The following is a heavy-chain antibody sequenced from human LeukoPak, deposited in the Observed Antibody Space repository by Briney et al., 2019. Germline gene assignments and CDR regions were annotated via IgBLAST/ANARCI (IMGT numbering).Heavy chain of an antibody. V-gene: IGHV3-21*01. CDR1: GVTFSGSA. J-gene: IGHJ4*02. CDR3: ARDYSGYVDY. Sequence: GSLILSCAASGVTFSGSAIHRVRQAPGKGLEWVSSISSSSSYIYYADSVKGRFTISRDNAKNSLYLQMNSLRAEDTAVYYCARDYSGYVDYWGQGTLVTVSS. D-gene: IGHD1-26*01. CDR2: ISSSSSYI.